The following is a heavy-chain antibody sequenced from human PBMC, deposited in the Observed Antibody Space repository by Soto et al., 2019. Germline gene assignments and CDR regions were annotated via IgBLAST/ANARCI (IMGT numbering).Heavy chain of an antibody. D-gene: IGHD2-2*01. Sequence: GGSLRLSCAASGFTFSSYAMSWVRQAPGKGLEWVSAISGSGGSTYYADSVKGRFTISRDNSKNTLYLQMNSLRAEDTAVYYCAKESDPIVVVPAAMDPWGQGTLVTVSS. CDR3: AKESDPIVVVPAAMDP. J-gene: IGHJ5*02. CDR1: GFTFSSYA. CDR2: ISGSGGST. V-gene: IGHV3-23*01.